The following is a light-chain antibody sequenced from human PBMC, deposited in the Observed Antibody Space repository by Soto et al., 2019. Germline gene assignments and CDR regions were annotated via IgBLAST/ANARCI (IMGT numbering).Light chain of an antibody. CDR2: AAS. J-gene: IGKJ1*01. CDR1: QGIRSY. Sequence: ALRMTQSPSSFSASTGDRVTITCRASQGIRSYLAWYQQKPGKAPKLLIYAASTLQSGVPSRFSGSGSGTDFTLTISCLQSEDFATYSCQQYYSYPPTFGRGTKVEIK. V-gene: IGKV1-8*01. CDR3: QQYYSYPPT.